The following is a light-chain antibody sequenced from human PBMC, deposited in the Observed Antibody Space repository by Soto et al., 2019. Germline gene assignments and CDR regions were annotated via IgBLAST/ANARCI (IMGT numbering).Light chain of an antibody. J-gene: IGKJ4*01. Sequence: EIVLTQSPATLSLSPGERATLSCRASQSVSSYLAWYQQKPGQAPRLLIYDASNRATGIPARFSGSGSGTDFTLTISSLEPEDFAVYYCQQRSNWPPSLTCGGGNKVEIK. CDR2: DAS. V-gene: IGKV3-11*01. CDR3: QQRSNWPPSLT. CDR1: QSVSSY.